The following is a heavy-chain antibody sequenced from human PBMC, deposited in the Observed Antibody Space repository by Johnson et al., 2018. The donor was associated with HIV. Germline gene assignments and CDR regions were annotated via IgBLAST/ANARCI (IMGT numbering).Heavy chain of an antibody. CDR2: ISYDGSEK. D-gene: IGHD3-22*01. Sequence: VQLVESGGGVVQPGRSLRLSCAASGFTFSSYAMHWVRQAPGKGLEWVAVISYDGSEKYFADSVKGRFTISRDSSKNTLYLQMNSLRAEDTAVYYCARGSRYTYYNDDAYLLHAFDFWGQGTMVTVSS. V-gene: IGHV3-30*04. J-gene: IGHJ3*01. CDR1: GFTFSSYA. CDR3: ARGSRYTYYNDDAYLLHAFDF.